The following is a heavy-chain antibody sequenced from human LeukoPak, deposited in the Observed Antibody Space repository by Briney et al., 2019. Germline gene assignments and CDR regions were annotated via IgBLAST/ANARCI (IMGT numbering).Heavy chain of an antibody. CDR2: ISYDGGNK. CDR1: GFTFSSYG. CDR3: AKDHEKSSPTAEYFQH. Sequence: GRSLTLSCAASGFTFSSYGMHWVRQAPGKGLEWVAVISYDGGNKYYADSVKGRFTISRDNSKNTLYLQMNSLRAEDTAVYYCAKDHEKSSPTAEYFQHWGQGTLVTVSS. J-gene: IGHJ1*01. V-gene: IGHV3-30*18.